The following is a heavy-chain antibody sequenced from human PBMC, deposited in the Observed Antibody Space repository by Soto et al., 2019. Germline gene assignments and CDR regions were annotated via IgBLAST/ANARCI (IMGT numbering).Heavy chain of an antibody. V-gene: IGHV1-18*01. CDR2: IRPHNGDT. Sequence: QVQLVMTGPEVKNPGASVKVSCKASAYSSTIYGITWVRQAPGQGLEWMGWIRPHNGDTKYAQRFHGRVTMTTDPSTTTVFMELRTLRSDDTAVYYCATALGSSGWFDYWGPGTLVTVPS. CDR3: ATALGSSGWFDY. J-gene: IGHJ4*02. CDR1: AYSSTIYG. D-gene: IGHD6-19*01.